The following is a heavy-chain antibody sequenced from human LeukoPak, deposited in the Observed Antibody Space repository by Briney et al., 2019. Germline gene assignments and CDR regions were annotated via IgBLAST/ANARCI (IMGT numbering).Heavy chain of an antibody. J-gene: IGHJ6*03. V-gene: IGHV3-30*04. Sequence: GRSLRLSCVASGFTLSSYAIQWVRQAPGKGLEWVAVISYDGRNSYYADSLRGRFTISRDNPKNTLYLQMNSLRPEGTAIYYCARSTGSSSPTAYFYYYYMDVWGKGTTVTVSS. CDR1: GFTLSSYA. CDR3: ARSTGSSSPTAYFYYYYMDV. D-gene: IGHD6-6*01. CDR2: ISYDGRNS.